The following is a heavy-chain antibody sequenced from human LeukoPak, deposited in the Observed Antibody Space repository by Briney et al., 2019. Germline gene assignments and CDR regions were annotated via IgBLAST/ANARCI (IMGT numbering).Heavy chain of an antibody. V-gene: IGHV4-34*01. CDR1: GGSFSGYY. CDR2: INHSGST. CDR3: ARGDSSASWFDP. D-gene: IGHD6-19*01. J-gene: IGHJ5*02. Sequence: KPSETLSLTCAVYGGSFSGYYWSWIRQPPGKGLEWIGEINHSGSTNYNPSLKSRVTISVDTSKNQFSLKLSSVTAADTAVYYCARGDSSASWFDPWGQGTLVTVSS.